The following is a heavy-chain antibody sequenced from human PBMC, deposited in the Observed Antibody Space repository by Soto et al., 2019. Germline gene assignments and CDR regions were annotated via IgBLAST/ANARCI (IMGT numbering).Heavy chain of an antibody. CDR2: IIPIFGTA. CDR3: ARDKAGRRFGELLGGMDV. D-gene: IGHD3-10*01. CDR1: GGTFSSNA. V-gene: IGHV1-69*13. Sequence: SVKVSCKASGGTFSSNAISWVRQAPGQGLEWMGGIIPIFGTANYAQKFQGRVTITADESTSTAYVELSSLRSEDTAVYYCARDKAGRRFGELLGGMDVWGQGTTVTVSS. J-gene: IGHJ6*02.